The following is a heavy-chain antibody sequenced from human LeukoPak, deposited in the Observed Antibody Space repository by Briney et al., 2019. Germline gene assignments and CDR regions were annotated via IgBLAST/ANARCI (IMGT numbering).Heavy chain of an antibody. CDR2: IFTNGNT. J-gene: IGHJ5*02. V-gene: IGHV3-66*01. Sequence: GGSLRLSCAASGFSVSTNYMSWVRQAPGKGLEWVSVIFTNGNTAYADSVKGRFTISRDNSKNMLYLQMNSLRAEDTAVYYCARDHYGLTSYPNPWGQGTLVTVSS. CDR1: GFSVSTNY. CDR3: ARDHYGLTSYPNP. D-gene: IGHD3-10*01.